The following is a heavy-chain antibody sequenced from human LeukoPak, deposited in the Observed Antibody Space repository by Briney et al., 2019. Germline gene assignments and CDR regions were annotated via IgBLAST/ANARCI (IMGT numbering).Heavy chain of an antibody. CDR2: ISGSGGST. CDR1: GFTFSTYA. V-gene: IGHV3-23*01. D-gene: IGHD7-27*01. CDR3: AKDRLGSYFDY. Sequence: GGSLRLSCAASGFTFSTYAMSWVRQAPGKGLEWVSAISGSGGSTYYADSVKGRFTISRDNSENTLYLQMNSLRAEDTALYYCAKDRLGSYFDYWGQGTLVTVSS. J-gene: IGHJ4*02.